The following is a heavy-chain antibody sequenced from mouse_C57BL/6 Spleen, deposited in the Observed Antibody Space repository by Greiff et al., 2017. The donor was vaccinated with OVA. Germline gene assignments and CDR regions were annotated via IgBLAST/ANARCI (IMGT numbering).Heavy chain of an antibody. V-gene: IGHV1-19*01. J-gene: IGHJ4*01. CDR3: ARADYYGSSRYAMDY. CDR2: INPYNGGT. D-gene: IGHD1-1*01. Sequence: VQLQQSGPVLVKPGASVKMSCKASGYTFTDYYMNWVKQSHGKSLEWIGVINPYNGGTSYNQKFEGKATLTVDKSSSTAYMELNSLTSEDSAVYYCARADYYGSSRYAMDYWGQGTSVTVSS. CDR1: GYTFTDYY.